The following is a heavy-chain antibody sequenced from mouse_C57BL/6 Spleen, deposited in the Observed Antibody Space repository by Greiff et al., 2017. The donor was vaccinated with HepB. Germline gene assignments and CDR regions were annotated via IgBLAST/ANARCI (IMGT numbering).Heavy chain of an antibody. J-gene: IGHJ1*03. CDR3: TRNQNWYVAV. Sequence: QVQLQQSGTELVRPGTSVKVSCKASGYAFTNYLIGWVKQRPGQGLEWIGVINPGSGDTNYNEKFKGKATLTADKSSSTAYMQLSSLTSEDSAVYFCTRNQNWYVAVWGTGTTVTVSS. V-gene: IGHV1-54*01. CDR2: INPGSGDT. CDR1: GYAFTNYL.